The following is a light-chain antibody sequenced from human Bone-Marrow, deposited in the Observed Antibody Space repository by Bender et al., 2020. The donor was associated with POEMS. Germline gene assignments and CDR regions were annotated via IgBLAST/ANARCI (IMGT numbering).Light chain of an antibody. CDR2: EVT. V-gene: IGLV2-23*02. CDR1: SSDIGSFKY. CDR3: CSYAGRGTVV. J-gene: IGLJ2*01. Sequence: QSALTQPASVSGSPGQSITISCIGTSSDIGSFKYVSWYQQHPGKAPKLLIHEVTKRPSGISCRFSASKTGDTASLTISGLQTEDEADYYCCSYAGRGTVVLGGGTSVTVL.